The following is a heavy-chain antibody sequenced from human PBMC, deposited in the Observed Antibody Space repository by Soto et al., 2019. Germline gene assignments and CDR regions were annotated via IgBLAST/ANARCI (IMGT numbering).Heavy chain of an antibody. D-gene: IGHD6-6*01. Sequence: SETLSLTCTVSGGSISSGDYYWSWIRQPPGKGLEWIGYIYYSGSTYYNPSLKSRVTISVDTSKNQFSLKLSSVTAADTAVYYCAREKVAARNYGMDVWGQGTTVTVSS. CDR2: IYYSGST. CDR1: GGSISSGDYY. CDR3: AREKVAARNYGMDV. V-gene: IGHV4-30-4*01. J-gene: IGHJ6*02.